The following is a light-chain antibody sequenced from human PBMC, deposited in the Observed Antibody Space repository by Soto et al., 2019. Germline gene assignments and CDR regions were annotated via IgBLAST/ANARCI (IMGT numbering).Light chain of an antibody. CDR2: DVS. CDR1: SSDVGGYHY. V-gene: IGLV2-11*01. Sequence: QSALTQPRSVSGSPGQSVTISCTGTSSDVGGYHYVSWYQQHPGKAPKIMIYDVSKRPSGVPDRFSGSKSGNTASLTISGLQAEDEAAYYCCSYAGSYKVYVFGTGTKVTVL. J-gene: IGLJ1*01. CDR3: CSYAGSYKVYV.